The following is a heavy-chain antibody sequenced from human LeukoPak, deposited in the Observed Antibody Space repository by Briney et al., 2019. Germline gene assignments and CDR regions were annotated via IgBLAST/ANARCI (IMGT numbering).Heavy chain of an antibody. J-gene: IGHJ4*02. D-gene: IGHD3-22*01. Sequence: SETLSLSCSVSGVSISSFNWNWIRQPAGKGLEWIGRIHNDGSTMYNPSLKGRVSMSPDTSKNQFSLNLSSVTAADTAVYYCAKSDDSRGYQLDYWGQGILVTVSS. V-gene: IGHV4-4*07. CDR2: IHNDGST. CDR1: GVSISSFN. CDR3: AKSDDSRGYQLDY.